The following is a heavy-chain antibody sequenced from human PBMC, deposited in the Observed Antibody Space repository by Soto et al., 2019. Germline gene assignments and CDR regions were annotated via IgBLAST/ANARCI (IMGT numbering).Heavy chain of an antibody. D-gene: IGHD6-19*01. V-gene: IGHV1-69*13. J-gene: IGHJ4*02. CDR1: GRPISTYS. CDR2: IIPLFGTA. CDR3: ARPKGSYSSGYYYFDY. Sequence: SVKVSCEAPGRPISTYSIWWVRQAPGQGLEWMGAIIPLFGTADYAQKFQGRVTITADESTSTACMELSSLRSEDTAVYYCARPKGSYSSGYYYFDYWGQGTLVTVSS.